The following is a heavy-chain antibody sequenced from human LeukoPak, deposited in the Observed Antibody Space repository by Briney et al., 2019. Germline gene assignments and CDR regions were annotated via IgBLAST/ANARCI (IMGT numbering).Heavy chain of an antibody. V-gene: IGHV4-39*07. CDR1: GGSISISSSY. CDR3: ARVTGYTIEDYFDY. CDR2: IYYSGST. J-gene: IGHJ4*02. Sequence: SETLSLTCTVSGGSISISSSYWGWIRQPPGKGLEWIGSIYYSGSTNYNPSLKSRVTISVKTSKNQFSLKLRSVTAADTAVYYCARVTGYTIEDYFDYWGQGTLVTVSS. D-gene: IGHD3-9*01.